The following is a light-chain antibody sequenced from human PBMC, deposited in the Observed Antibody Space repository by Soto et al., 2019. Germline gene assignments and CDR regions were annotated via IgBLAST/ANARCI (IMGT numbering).Light chain of an antibody. CDR2: WAS. J-gene: IGKJ1*01. V-gene: IGKV4-1*01. Sequence: DIVMTQSPDSLAVSLGERATINCKSSQSVLYSSNNKNYLAWYQQKPGQPPKLLIYWASTREAGVPDRFSGSGYGTDFTLTISSLRAEDVAVYYCQQYYSTPWTFGQGTKVEIK. CDR3: QQYYSTPWT. CDR1: QSVLYSSNNKNY.